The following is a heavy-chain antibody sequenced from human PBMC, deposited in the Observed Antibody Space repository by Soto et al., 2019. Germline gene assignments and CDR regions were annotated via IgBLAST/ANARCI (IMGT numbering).Heavy chain of an antibody. V-gene: IGHV3-23*01. J-gene: IGHJ4*02. CDR3: AKGDILRYFGLFDY. Sequence: PGGSLRLSCAASGFIFSSYAMSWVRQAPGKGLEWVSAISGSGGSTYYADSVKGRFTISRDNSKNTLYLQMNSLRAEDTAVYYCAKGDILRYFGLFDYWGQGTLVTVSS. CDR1: GFIFSSYA. CDR2: ISGSGGST. D-gene: IGHD3-9*01.